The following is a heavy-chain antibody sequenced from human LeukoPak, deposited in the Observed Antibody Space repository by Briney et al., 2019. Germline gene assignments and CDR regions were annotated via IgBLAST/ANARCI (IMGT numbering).Heavy chain of an antibody. CDR1: GGSFSGYY. Sequence: SETLSLTCAVYGGSFSGYYWSWIRQPPGKGLEWIGEINHSGSTNYNPSLKSRVTISVDTSKNQFSLKLSSVTAADTAVYYCAREAARPLSLFDYWGQGTLVTVSS. V-gene: IGHV4-34*01. CDR3: AREAARPLSLFDY. D-gene: IGHD6-6*01. J-gene: IGHJ4*02. CDR2: INHSGST.